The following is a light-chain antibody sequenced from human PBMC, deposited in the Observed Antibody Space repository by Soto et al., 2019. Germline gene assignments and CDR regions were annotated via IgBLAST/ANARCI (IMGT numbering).Light chain of an antibody. V-gene: IGKV3-15*01. Sequence: EVVMTQSPATVSVSPGEGVTLSCRASQTISNDLAWYQQKPGQAPRLLIYGASTRATGVPARFSGGGSGTEFTLTFSSLQSEDFAFYYCQQNNKWPPVTFGGGTKV. CDR3: QQNNKWPPVT. CDR1: QTISND. J-gene: IGKJ4*01. CDR2: GAS.